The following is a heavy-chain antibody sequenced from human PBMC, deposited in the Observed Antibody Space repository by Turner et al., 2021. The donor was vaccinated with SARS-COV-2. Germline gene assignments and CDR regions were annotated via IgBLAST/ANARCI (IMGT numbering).Heavy chain of an antibody. CDR3: ESGQDSSGFVGMDV. CDR1: GFTVSSSY. V-gene: IGHV3-66*01. Sequence: EVRLVASGGVLVVPGGSLGLSCAASGFTVSSSYMSWVRQAPGKGLEGVSMIESGCRRYYADSVKGRITSSRENVKNTMYLQMISLRAEDTAEYYWESGQDSSGFVGMDVWGQGTTVTVSS. D-gene: IGHD3-22*01. J-gene: IGHJ6*02. CDR2: IESGCRR.